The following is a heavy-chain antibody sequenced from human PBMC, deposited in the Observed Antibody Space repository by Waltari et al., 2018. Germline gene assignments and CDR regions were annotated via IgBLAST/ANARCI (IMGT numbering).Heavy chain of an antibody. CDR3: AKSGQLVRLGA. CDR1: GFTFSSYG. CDR2: IRYDGSNK. D-gene: IGHD6-6*01. V-gene: IGHV3-30*02. J-gene: IGHJ5*02. Sequence: QVQLVESGGGVVQPGGSLRLSCAASGFTFSSYGMHWVRQAPGKGLEWVALIRYDGSNKYYADSVKGRFTISRDNSKNTLYLQMNSLRAEDTAVYYCAKSGQLVRLGAWGQGTLVTVSS.